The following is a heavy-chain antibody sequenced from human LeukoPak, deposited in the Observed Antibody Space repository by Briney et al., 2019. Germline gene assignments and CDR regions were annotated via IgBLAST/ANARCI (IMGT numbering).Heavy chain of an antibody. J-gene: IGHJ4*02. CDR2: ISYDGSNK. V-gene: IGHV3-30*04. D-gene: IGHD2-2*01. Sequence: GGSLRLSCAASGFTLSSYAMHWVGQARGKGLDWVAVISYDGSNKYYADSVKGRFTISRDNSKNTLYLQMNSLRAEDTAVYYCARDRDCSRTSCFQGLDYWGQGTLLTVSS. CDR3: ARDRDCSRTSCFQGLDY. CDR1: GFTLSSYA.